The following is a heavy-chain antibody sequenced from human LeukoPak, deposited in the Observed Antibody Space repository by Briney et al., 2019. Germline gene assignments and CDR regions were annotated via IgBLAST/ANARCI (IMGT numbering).Heavy chain of an antibody. CDR3: AKIPYGDPLDY. CDR2: ISYDGSNK. CDR1: GFTFSSYA. Sequence: PGGSLRLSCAASGFTFSSYAMHWVRQAPGKGLEWVAVISYDGSNKYYADSVKGRFTISRDNSKNTLYLQMNSLRAEDTAVYYCAKIPYGDPLDYWGQGTLVTVSS. D-gene: IGHD4-17*01. J-gene: IGHJ4*02. V-gene: IGHV3-30-3*01.